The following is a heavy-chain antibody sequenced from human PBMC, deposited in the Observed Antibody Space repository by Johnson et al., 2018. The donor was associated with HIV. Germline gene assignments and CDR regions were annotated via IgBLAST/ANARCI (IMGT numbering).Heavy chain of an antibody. CDR2: IGTAGDT. J-gene: IGHJ3*02. CDR1: GFTFSSYD. Sequence: VQLVESGGGLVQPGGSLRLSCAASGFTFSSYDMHWVRQATGKGLEWVSAIGTAGDTYYPGSVKGRFTISRENAKNSLYLQINSLRAGDTAVYYCARRMFSSGWYNDGLGAFDIWGQGTMVTVSS. V-gene: IGHV3-13*01. D-gene: IGHD6-19*01. CDR3: ARRMFSSGWYNDGLGAFDI.